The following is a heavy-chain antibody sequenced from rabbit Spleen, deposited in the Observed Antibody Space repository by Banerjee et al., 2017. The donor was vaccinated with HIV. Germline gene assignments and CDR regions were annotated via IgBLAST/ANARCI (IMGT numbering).Heavy chain of an antibody. V-gene: IGHV1S45*01. Sequence: LEESGGGLVKPGGTLTLTCTVSGFSFSSNWICWVRQAPGKGLEWIACIDTNDGDTDYANWPKGRFTISKTSSTTVTLQMTSLTAADTVTYFCARDTGSSFSSYGMDLWGPGTLVTVS. J-gene: IGHJ6*01. D-gene: IGHD8-1*01. CDR3: ARDTGSSFSSYGMDL. CDR2: IDTNDGDT. CDR1: GFSFSSNW.